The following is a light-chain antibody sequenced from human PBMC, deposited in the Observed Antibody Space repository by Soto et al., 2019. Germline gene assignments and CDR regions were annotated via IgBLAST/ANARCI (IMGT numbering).Light chain of an antibody. V-gene: IGKV3-20*01. CDR3: QQYGSSPRLT. J-gene: IGKJ4*01. Sequence: EIVLTQSPGTLSLSPGERATLSCRASQAVSSVSLAWYQQKPGQAPRLLISGASSRATGIPDRFSGSGSGTDFTLTISRLEPEDFAVYYCQQYGSSPRLTFGGGTKVEI. CDR1: QAVSSVS. CDR2: GAS.